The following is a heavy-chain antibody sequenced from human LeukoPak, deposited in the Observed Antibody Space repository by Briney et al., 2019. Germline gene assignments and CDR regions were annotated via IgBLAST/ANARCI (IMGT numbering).Heavy chain of an antibody. CDR1: GLTFSTYA. Sequence: PGGSLRLSCAASGLTFSTYAMTWVRQAPGKGLEWVSSITSSGGGTYYADSVRGRFTISRDNSKNTLYLQMKSLRVEDTAIYYCARAPLGMGFDSWGQGTLVTVSS. CDR2: ITSSGGGT. J-gene: IGHJ5*01. D-gene: IGHD3-3*01. V-gene: IGHV3-23*01. CDR3: ARAPLGMGFDS.